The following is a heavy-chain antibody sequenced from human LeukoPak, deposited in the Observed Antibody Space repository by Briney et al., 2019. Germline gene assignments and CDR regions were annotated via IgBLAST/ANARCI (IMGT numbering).Heavy chain of an antibody. CDR2: IWYDGSNK. CDR3: ARETAMVPDH. D-gene: IGHD5-18*01. Sequence: PGGSLRLSCEASGFIFDTYGMHWVRQAPGKGLEWVAVIWYDGSNKHYADSVKGRFTISRDNSKNTLYLQMNSLRAEDTAVYYCARETAMVPDHWGQGTLVTVSS. J-gene: IGHJ5*02. CDR1: GFIFDTYG. V-gene: IGHV3-33*08.